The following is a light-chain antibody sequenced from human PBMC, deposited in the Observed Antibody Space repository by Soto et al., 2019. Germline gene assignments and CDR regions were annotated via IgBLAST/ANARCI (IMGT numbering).Light chain of an antibody. CDR1: QSVSSSY. Sequence: EIVLTQSPGTLSLSPGERATLSCRARQSVSSSYLAWYQQKPGQAPRLIIHGASSRATGIPDRFSGSGSGTDFTLTISRLEPEDFAVYYCQQYGSSPRSGTFGQGTKVEIK. CDR3: QQYGSSPRSGT. V-gene: IGKV3-20*01. CDR2: GAS. J-gene: IGKJ1*01.